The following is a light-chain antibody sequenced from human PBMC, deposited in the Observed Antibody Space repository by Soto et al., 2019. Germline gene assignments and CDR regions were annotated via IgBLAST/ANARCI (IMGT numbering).Light chain of an antibody. CDR1: QGISSY. J-gene: IGKJ1*01. V-gene: IGKV1-9*01. Sequence: TQSPSFLSASVGARVTITCRASQGISSYLAWYQQKPGKAPKLLIYAASTLQSGVPSRFSGSGSGTEFTLTISSLQTDDFATYYCQQYNSYSSWTFGQGTKVDI. CDR2: AAS. CDR3: QQYNSYSSWT.